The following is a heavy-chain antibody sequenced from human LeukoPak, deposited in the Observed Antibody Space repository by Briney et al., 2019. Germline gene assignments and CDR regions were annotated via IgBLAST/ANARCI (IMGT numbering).Heavy chain of an antibody. Sequence: GGSLRLSCAASGFTFSSYAMSWVRQAPGKGLEWVSAISGSGGSTYYADSVKGRFTISRDNSKNTLYLQMNSLRAEDTAVYYCAKARGDFWSGYQGGFDYRGQGTLVTVSS. CDR2: ISGSGGST. V-gene: IGHV3-23*01. D-gene: IGHD3-3*01. J-gene: IGHJ4*02. CDR3: AKARGDFWSGYQGGFDY. CDR1: GFTFSSYA.